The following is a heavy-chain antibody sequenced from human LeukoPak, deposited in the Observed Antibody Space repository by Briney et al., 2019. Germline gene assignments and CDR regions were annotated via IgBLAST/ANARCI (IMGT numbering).Heavy chain of an antibody. CDR2: ISGSGGTT. Sequence: GGSLRLSCAASGFIFSSDAMSWVRQPPGKGLEWVSGISGSGGTTYYSDSVKGRLTISRDNSKNTLYLQMNSLRVEDTAVYYCAKNRGYSYGPGDNWGQGTLVTVSS. V-gene: IGHV3-23*01. CDR1: GFIFSSDA. CDR3: AKNRGYSYGPGDN. D-gene: IGHD5-18*01. J-gene: IGHJ4*02.